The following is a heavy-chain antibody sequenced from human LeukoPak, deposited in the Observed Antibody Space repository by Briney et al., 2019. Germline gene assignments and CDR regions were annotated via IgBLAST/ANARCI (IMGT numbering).Heavy chain of an antibody. V-gene: IGHV1-18*01. Sequence: ASVKVSCKASGYTFTSYGISWVRQAPGQGLEWMGWISAYNGNTNYAQKLQGRVTMTTDTPTSTAYMELRSLRSDDTAVYYCARDRRNYDFWSGYPLDYWGQGTLVTVSS. CDR3: ARDRRNYDFWSGYPLDY. D-gene: IGHD3-3*01. CDR1: GYTFTSYG. J-gene: IGHJ4*02. CDR2: ISAYNGNT.